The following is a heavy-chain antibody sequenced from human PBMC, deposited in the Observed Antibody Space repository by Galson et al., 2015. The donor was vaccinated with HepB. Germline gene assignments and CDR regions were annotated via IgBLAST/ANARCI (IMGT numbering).Heavy chain of an antibody. CDR2: IYPGDSDI. CDR1: GYTFTNHW. V-gene: IGHV5-51*03. D-gene: IGHD3-9*01. J-gene: IGHJ4*02. Sequence: QSGAEVKKPGESLRISCKGSGYTFTNHWIGWVRQMPGKGLECMGIIYPGDSDIRFSPSFQGQVTMSADKSVSTAYLQWTSLKASDTAIYYCARMDYDILTGYYTGIDYWGQGTLVTVSS. CDR3: ARMDYDILTGYYTGIDY.